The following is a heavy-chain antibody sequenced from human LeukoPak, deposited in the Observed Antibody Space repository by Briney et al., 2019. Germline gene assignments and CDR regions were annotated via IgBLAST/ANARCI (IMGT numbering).Heavy chain of an antibody. CDR3: ARGRIVVNLYYYYYYGMDV. Sequence: SEALSLTCTVSGGPISSSNYYWGWIRQPPGKGLEWIGSIYYSGSTYYNPSLKSRVTISVDTSKNQFSLKLSSVTAADTAVYYCARGRIVVNLYYYYYYGMDVWGQGTTVTVSS. CDR2: IYYSGST. J-gene: IGHJ6*02. CDR1: GGPISSSNYY. V-gene: IGHV4-39*01. D-gene: IGHD2-2*01.